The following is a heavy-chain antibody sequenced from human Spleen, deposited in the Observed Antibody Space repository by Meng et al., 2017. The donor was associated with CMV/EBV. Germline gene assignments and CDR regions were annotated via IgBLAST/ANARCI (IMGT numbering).Heavy chain of an antibody. D-gene: IGHD3-3*01. Sequence: ASVKVSCKASGGTFSSYAISWVRQAPGQGLEWMGWISGHDGNTFYAQKFQVRVTMTTDTSTSTAYMELRSLRSDDTAVYYCARERITIFGVASMAFEFWGQGTVVTVSS. CDR1: GGTFSSYA. V-gene: IGHV1-18*01. CDR3: ARERITIFGVASMAFEF. J-gene: IGHJ3*01. CDR2: ISGHDGNT.